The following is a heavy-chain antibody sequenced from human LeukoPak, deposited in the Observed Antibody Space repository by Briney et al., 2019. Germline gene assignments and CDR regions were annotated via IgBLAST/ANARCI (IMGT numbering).Heavy chain of an antibody. V-gene: IGHV3-33*06. CDR3: AKSIESEIYDYGSGSYLDY. Sequence: GGSLRLSCAASGFTFSSYGMHWVRQAPGKGLEWVAVIWYDGSNKYYADSVKGRFTISRDNSRNTLYLQMNSLRAEDTAVYYCAKSIESEIYDYGSGSYLDYWGQGTLVTVSS. D-gene: IGHD3-10*01. CDR2: IWYDGSNK. J-gene: IGHJ4*02. CDR1: GFTFSSYG.